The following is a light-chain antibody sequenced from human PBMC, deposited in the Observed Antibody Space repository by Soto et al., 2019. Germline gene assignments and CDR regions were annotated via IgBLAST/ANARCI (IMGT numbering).Light chain of an antibody. CDR3: QQYSSYSTWT. Sequence: DLQMTQSPSTLSGSVGDRVTITCRASQSISRWLAWYQQRPWKAPKILIFDAYTLKSGVPSRFRGSGSGTEFTLTISSLQPDDFATYYCQQYSSYSTWTCGQGTKVDIK. CDR2: DAY. J-gene: IGKJ1*01. V-gene: IGKV1-5*01. CDR1: QSISRW.